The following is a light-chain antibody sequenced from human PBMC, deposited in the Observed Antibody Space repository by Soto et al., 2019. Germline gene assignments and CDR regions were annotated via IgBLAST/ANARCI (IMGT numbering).Light chain of an antibody. CDR3: SSYTSSSTLV. CDR2: DVS. Sequence: QSALTQPASVSGSPGQSITISCTGTSSDVGGYNYVSWYQQHPGKAPKLMIYDVSNRPSGVSNRFSGSKSGNTASLTISRLQAEDEADYYCSSYTSSSTLVFGTGPKLTVL. CDR1: SSDVGGYNY. J-gene: IGLJ1*01. V-gene: IGLV2-14*01.